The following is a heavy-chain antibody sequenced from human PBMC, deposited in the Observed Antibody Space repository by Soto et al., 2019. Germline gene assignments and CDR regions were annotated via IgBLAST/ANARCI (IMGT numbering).Heavy chain of an antibody. CDR3: ARVDDPGGKNWFDP. D-gene: IGHD1-1*01. J-gene: IGHJ5*02. Sequence: EAQLMQSGGGLVQPGGSLRLSCAASGFTFSSYWMHWVRQAPGKGLVWVSRIHSDGSRTNYADSVKGRFSISRDNAKNTLYLEMNSQRVEDTAIYYCARVDDPGGKNWFDPWGQGTLVTVSS. V-gene: IGHV3-74*01. CDR1: GFTFSSYW. CDR2: IHSDGSRT.